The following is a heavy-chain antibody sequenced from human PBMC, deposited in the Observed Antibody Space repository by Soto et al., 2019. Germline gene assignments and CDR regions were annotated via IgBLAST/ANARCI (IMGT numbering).Heavy chain of an antibody. CDR3: AREVQVHTPAFVY. D-gene: IGHD3-10*01. Sequence: QVQLVQSGAEMKKPGSSVKVSCQSSGGTFNTYAMNWVRQAPGQGPEWMGDISPMFGAANYAPQFQGRVTITADESTGTSYLQLSSSTSEDTALYFCAREVQVHTPAFVYWGQGTLVTV. CDR2: ISPMFGAA. CDR1: GGTFNTYA. J-gene: IGHJ4*02. V-gene: IGHV1-69*19.